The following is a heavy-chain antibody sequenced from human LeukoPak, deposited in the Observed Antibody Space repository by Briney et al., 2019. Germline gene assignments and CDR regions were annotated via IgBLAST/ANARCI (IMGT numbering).Heavy chain of an antibody. Sequence: GGSLRLSCAASRFTFSSYSMNWVRQAPGKGLEWVSSISSSGSYIYYADSVKGRFTISRDNAKNSPYLQMNSLRAEDTAVYYCARVRWGGLYYFDYWGQGTLVTVSS. CDR1: RFTFSSYS. D-gene: IGHD3-16*01. CDR3: ARVRWGGLYYFDY. J-gene: IGHJ4*02. V-gene: IGHV3-21*01. CDR2: ISSSGSYI.